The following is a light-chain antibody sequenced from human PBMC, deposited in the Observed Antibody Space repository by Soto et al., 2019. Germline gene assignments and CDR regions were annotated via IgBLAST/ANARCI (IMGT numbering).Light chain of an antibody. J-gene: IGLJ2*01. V-gene: IGLV1-47*01. CDR2: RNN. Sequence: QSVLTQPPSASGTPGQRVTISCSGSSSNIGSNYVYWYQQLPGTAPKLLIYRNNQRPSGVPDRFSGSKSGTSASLAISGLRSGDELDFYSAAWFNSRRGVICGGVARVTDL. CDR3: AAWFNSRRGVI. CDR1: SSNIGSNY.